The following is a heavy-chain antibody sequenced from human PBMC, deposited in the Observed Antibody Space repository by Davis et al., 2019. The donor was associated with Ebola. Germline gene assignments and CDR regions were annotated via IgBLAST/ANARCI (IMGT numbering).Heavy chain of an antibody. CDR1: GFTFSSYT. Sequence: GESLKISCVASGFTFSSYTMNWVRQAPGKGLEWVAVISYDGSNKYYADSVKGRFTISRDNSKDTLYLQMNSLRVEDTAVYHCARDNNWATDYWGQGALVTVSS. V-gene: IGHV3-30*03. CDR3: ARDNNWATDY. CDR2: ISYDGSNK. J-gene: IGHJ4*02. D-gene: IGHD2/OR15-2a*01.